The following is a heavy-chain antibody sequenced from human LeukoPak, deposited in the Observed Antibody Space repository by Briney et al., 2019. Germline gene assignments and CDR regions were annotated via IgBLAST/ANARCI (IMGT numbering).Heavy chain of an antibody. CDR3: ARAIAVAGTLSPVFDY. D-gene: IGHD6-19*01. Sequence: GASVKVSCKASGYTFTTYAMNWVRQAPGQGLEWMGWINTNTGNPTYAQGFSGRFMFSLDTSVSTAYLQISSLKAEDTAFYYCARAIAVAGTLSPVFDYWGQGTLVTVSS. CDR1: GYTFTTYA. J-gene: IGHJ4*02. CDR2: INTNTGNP. V-gene: IGHV7-4-1*02.